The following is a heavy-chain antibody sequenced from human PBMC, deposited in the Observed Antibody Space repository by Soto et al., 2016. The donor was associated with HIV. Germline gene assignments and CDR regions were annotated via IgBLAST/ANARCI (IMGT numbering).Heavy chain of an antibody. V-gene: IGHV4-4*02. Sequence: QVQLQESGPGLVKPSGTLSLTCAVSGASISSSNWWSWVRQPPGKGLEWIGEMYHSGNTNYNPSLKSRVTISADKSKNQFSLILRSVTAADTAIYYCVSYSLGDPPKGKDVWGRGTTVTVSS. CDR2: MYHSGNT. CDR3: VSYSLGDPPKGKDV. J-gene: IGHJ6*02. CDR1: GASISSSNW. D-gene: IGHD3-16*01.